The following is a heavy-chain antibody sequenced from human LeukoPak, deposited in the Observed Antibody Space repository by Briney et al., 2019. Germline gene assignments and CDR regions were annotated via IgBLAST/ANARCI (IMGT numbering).Heavy chain of an antibody. CDR1: GGSFSGYY. Sequence: SETLSLTCAVYGGSFSGYYWSWIRQPPGKGLEWIGEINHSGSTNYNPSLKSRVTISVDTSKNQFSLKLSSVTAADTAVYYCARSVTTRYYYYYMDVWGKGTTVTTSS. CDR3: ARSVTTRYYYYYMDV. V-gene: IGHV4-34*01. CDR2: INHSGST. J-gene: IGHJ6*03. D-gene: IGHD4-17*01.